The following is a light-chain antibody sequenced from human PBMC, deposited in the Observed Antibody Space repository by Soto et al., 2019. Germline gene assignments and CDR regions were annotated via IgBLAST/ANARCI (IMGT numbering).Light chain of an antibody. J-gene: IGKJ2*01. CDR3: QQFVSYPYT. CDR1: QSLLYSSNNRNY. V-gene: IGKV4-1*01. CDR2: WAS. Sequence: DIVMTQSPDSLAVSLGERATINCKASQSLLYSSNNRNYLAWYQQKSGHPPRLLIYWASTRESWVPDRFSGSGSGTDFTLTISSLQSEDFATYYCQQFVSYPYTFGQGTKLEIK.